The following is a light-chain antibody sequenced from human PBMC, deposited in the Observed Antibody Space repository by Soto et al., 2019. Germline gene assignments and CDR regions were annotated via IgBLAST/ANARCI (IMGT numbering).Light chain of an antibody. Sequence: DIQMTQSPSTLSGSVGDRVTITCRASQTISSWLAWYQQKPGKAPKRLIYEASTLKSGVPSRFSGSGSGTEFTLTISSLQPDDFATYYCQHYNSYSEAFGQGTKVDIK. J-gene: IGKJ1*01. CDR1: QTISSW. V-gene: IGKV1-5*03. CDR3: QHYNSYSEA. CDR2: EAS.